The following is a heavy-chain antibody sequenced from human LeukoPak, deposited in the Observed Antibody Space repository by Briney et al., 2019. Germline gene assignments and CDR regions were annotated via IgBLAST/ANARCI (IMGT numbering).Heavy chain of an antibody. D-gene: IGHD2-2*01. Sequence: PSETLSLTCAVYGGSFSGYYWSWIRQPPGKGLEWIGEINHSGSTNYNPSLKSRVTISVDTSKNQFSLKLSSVTAADTAVYYCAKRYCSGPSCQASPIDYWGQGTLVTVSS. CDR2: INHSGST. V-gene: IGHV4-34*01. CDR3: AKRYCSGPSCQASPIDY. CDR1: GGSFSGYY. J-gene: IGHJ4*02.